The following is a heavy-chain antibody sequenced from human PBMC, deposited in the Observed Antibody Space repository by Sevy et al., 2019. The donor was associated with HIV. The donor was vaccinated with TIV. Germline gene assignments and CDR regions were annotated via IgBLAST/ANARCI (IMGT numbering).Heavy chain of an antibody. CDR3: AREDIRVAGIRYYFRS. D-gene: IGHD6-19*01. V-gene: IGHV3-33*01. CDR1: GFSISGYG. J-gene: IGHJ4*02. CDR2: IWYDGTNK. Sequence: GGSLRLSCAASGFSISGYGVHWVRQAPGKGLEWVAVIWYDGTNKEYADSVKGRFTITRDNSKNTQYLQMNSLRAEDTAVYYCAREDIRVAGIRYYFRSWGQGTLVTVSS.